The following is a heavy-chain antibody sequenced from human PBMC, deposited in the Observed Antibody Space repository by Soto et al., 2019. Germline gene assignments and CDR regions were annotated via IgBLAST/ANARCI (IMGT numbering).Heavy chain of an antibody. CDR1: GGTFSSYA. D-gene: IGHD3-22*01. Sequence: SVKVSCKASGGTFSSYAISWVRQAPGQGLEWMGGIIPILGTANYAQKFQGRVTITADESTSTAYMELSSLRSEDTAVYYCARGRTTDYYDSSGYYDYWGQGTLVTVSS. CDR2: IIPILGTA. J-gene: IGHJ4*02. V-gene: IGHV1-69*13. CDR3: ARGRTTDYYDSSGYYDY.